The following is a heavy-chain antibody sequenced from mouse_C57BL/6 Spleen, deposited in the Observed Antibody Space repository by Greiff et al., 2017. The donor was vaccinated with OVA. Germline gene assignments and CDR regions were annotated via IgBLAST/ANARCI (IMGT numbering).Heavy chain of an antibody. CDR2: IDPENGDT. Sequence: EVQLQQSGAELVRPGASVKLSCTASGFNIKDDYMHWVKQRPEQGLEWIGWIDPENGDTEYASKFQGKATITADTSANTAYLQLSSLTSEDTAVYYCTTYLYGKPDYWGQGTTLTVSS. J-gene: IGHJ2*01. CDR3: TTYLYGKPDY. CDR1: GFNIKDDY. V-gene: IGHV14-4*01. D-gene: IGHD2-10*02.